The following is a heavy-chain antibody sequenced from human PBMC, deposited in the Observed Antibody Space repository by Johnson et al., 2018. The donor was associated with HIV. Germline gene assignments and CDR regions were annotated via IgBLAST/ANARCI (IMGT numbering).Heavy chain of an antibody. V-gene: IGHV3-23*04. D-gene: IGHD3/OR15-3a*01. J-gene: IGHJ3*02. CDR3: ASRGGLVIINAFDI. CDR1: RFTVSSNY. Sequence: VQLVESGGGLVQPGVSLRLSCAASRFTVSSNYMTWVRQAPGKGLEWVSAISGSGGSTYYADSVKGRFTISRDNSKNTLYLQMNSLRAEDTAVYYCASRGGLVIINAFDIWGQGTMVTVSS. CDR2: ISGSGGST.